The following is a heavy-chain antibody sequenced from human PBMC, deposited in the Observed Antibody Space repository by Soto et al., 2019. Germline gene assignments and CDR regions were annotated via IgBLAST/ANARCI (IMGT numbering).Heavy chain of an antibody. J-gene: IGHJ4*02. CDR2: IYPGDFDT. V-gene: IGHV5-51*01. CDR3: ARLLGYSYGYQEFFDS. CDR1: GYNFNSYW. Sequence: GESLKISCTGSGYNFNSYWIGWVRQMPGKGLEWMGIIYPGDFDTRYSQSFQGHLTMSVDKSINTAYLQWSSLETSDTAMYYCARLLGYSYGYQEFFDSWGQGTPVTVSS. D-gene: IGHD5-18*01.